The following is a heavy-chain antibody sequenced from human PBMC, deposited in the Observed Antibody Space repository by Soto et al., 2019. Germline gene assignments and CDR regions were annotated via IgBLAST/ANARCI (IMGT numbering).Heavy chain of an antibody. V-gene: IGHV3-21*01. CDR1: GFTFSSYS. D-gene: IGHD3-3*01. CDR3: ARVPKYYDFWSGYYPHNWFDP. Sequence: PGGSLRLSCAASGFTFSSYSMNWVRQAPGKGLEWVSSISSSSSYIYYADSVKGRFTISRDNAKNSLYLQMNSLRAEDTAVYYCARVPKYYDFWSGYYPHNWFDPWGQGTLVTVSS. CDR2: ISSSSSYI. J-gene: IGHJ5*02.